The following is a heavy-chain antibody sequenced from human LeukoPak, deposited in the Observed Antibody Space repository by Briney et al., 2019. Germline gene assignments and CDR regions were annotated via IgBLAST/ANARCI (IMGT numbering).Heavy chain of an antibody. CDR2: ISGSGVST. CDR3: ARTDSTGYYYTHFYY. J-gene: IGHJ4*02. CDR1: GFTFSNYA. V-gene: IGHV3-23*01. D-gene: IGHD3-22*01. Sequence: GGSLRLSCGASGFTFSNYAMSWVRQAPGKGLEWVSSISGSGVSTDYAVSVKSRFTMSRDNSRITLSVQMNSLRAEYTPVYYCARTDSTGYYYTHFYYCGPGALVTVSS.